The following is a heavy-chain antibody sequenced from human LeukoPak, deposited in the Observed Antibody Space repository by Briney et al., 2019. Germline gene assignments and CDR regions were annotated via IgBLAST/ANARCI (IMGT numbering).Heavy chain of an antibody. CDR3: ARFMTTVTQAFDY. D-gene: IGHD4-17*01. CDR1: GFTFSSYS. CDR2: ISSSSSTI. J-gene: IGHJ4*02. Sequence: PGGSLRLSCAASGFTFSSYSMNWVRQAPGKGLEWVSYISSSSSTIYYADSVKGRFTNSRDNAKNSLYLQMNSLRDEDTAVYYCARFMTTVTQAFDYWGQGTLVTVSS. V-gene: IGHV3-48*02.